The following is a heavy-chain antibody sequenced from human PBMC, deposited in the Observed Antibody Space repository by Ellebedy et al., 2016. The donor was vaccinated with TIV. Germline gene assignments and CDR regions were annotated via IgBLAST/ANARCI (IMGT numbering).Heavy chain of an antibody. CDR1: GYTFTTYA. CDR2: IYPADPDT. CDR3: ASRGYTYGYYLDY. D-gene: IGHD5-18*01. V-gene: IGHV5-51*01. Sequence: GESLKISXKASGYTFTTYAIALVRQMPGKGLEWMGIIYPADPDTIYSPSFQGQVTISVDKSVNTAYLQWNSLKASDTAMYYCASRGYTYGYYLDYWGQGTLVTVSS. J-gene: IGHJ4*02.